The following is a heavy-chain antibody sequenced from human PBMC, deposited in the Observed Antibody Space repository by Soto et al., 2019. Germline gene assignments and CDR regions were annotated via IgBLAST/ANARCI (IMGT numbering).Heavy chain of an antibody. V-gene: IGHV1-69*13. CDR3: ARVVRTTANYYYYGMDV. D-gene: IGHD4-4*01. Sequence: GASVKVSCKASGGTFSSYAISWVRQAPGQGLEWMGGIIPIFGTANYAQEFQGRVTITADESTSTAYMELSSLRSEDTAVYYCARVVRTTANYYYYGMDVWGQGTTVTVSS. CDR2: IIPIFGTA. CDR1: GGTFSSYA. J-gene: IGHJ6*02.